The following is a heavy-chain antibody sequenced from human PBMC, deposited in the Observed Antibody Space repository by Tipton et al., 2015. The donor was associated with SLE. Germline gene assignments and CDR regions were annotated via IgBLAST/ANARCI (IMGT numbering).Heavy chain of an antibody. J-gene: IGHJ6*02. CDR1: GGSISSYY. V-gene: IGHV4-59*01. Sequence: LRLSCTVSGGSISSYYWSWIRQPPGKGLEWIGYIYYSGSTNYNPSLKSRVTISVDTSKNQFSLKLSSVTAADTAVYYCARGGVLRYFDWLSLGQGLDVWGQGTTVPVSS. CDR2: IYYSGST. CDR3: ARGGVLRYFDWLSLGQGLDV. D-gene: IGHD3-9*01.